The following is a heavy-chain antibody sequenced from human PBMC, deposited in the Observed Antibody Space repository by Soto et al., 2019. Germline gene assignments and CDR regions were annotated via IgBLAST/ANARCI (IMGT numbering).Heavy chain of an antibody. D-gene: IGHD3-10*01. CDR2: IYSGGST. Sequence: LTCAASGFTVRSNYMSWVRQAPGKGLEWVSVIYSGGSTYYADSVKCRFTISRDNSKNTLYLQMNSLRAEDTAVYYCARDLRADSGSYDYWGQGTLVTVSS. V-gene: IGHV3-53*01. CDR3: ARDLRADSGSYDY. J-gene: IGHJ4*02. CDR1: GFTVRSNY.